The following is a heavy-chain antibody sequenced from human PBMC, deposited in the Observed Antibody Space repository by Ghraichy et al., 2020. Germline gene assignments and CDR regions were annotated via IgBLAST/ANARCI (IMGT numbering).Heavy chain of an antibody. CDR1: GGSIRSYF. J-gene: IGHJ6*02. Sequence: TLSLTCTVSGGSIRSYFWNWIRQSPGKGLEWIGYIHYSGSSNSKPSLRSRVTISVDTSKNQFSLRLKSVTAADTAVYYCAGYDSSGYYYKNAMDVWGQGTTVTVSS. V-gene: IGHV4-59*01. CDR2: IHYSGSS. D-gene: IGHD3-22*01. CDR3: AGYDSSGYYYKNAMDV.